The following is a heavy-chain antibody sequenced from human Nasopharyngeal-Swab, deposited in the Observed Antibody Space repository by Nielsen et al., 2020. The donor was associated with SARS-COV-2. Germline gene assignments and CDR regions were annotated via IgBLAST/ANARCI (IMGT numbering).Heavy chain of an antibody. CDR2: ISSSSSYI. Sequence: WIRQPPGKGLEWVSSISSSSSYIYYADSVKGRFTISRDNAKNSLYLQMNSLRAEGTAVYYCARDNDAFDIWGQGTMVTVSS. J-gene: IGHJ3*02. V-gene: IGHV3-21*01. CDR3: ARDNDAFDI.